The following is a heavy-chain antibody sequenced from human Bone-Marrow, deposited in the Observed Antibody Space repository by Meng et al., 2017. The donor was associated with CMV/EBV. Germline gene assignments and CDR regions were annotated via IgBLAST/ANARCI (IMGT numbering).Heavy chain of an antibody. CDR2: IYNSGST. Sequence: GSLRLSCTVSGGSVSSSSYYWSWIRQPPGKGLEWIGCIYNSGSTNYNPSLKSRVTISVDTSKNQFSLKLSSVTAADTAVYYCARGSTYSSSPFFDYWGQGTLVTVYS. D-gene: IGHD6-19*01. V-gene: IGHV4-61*01. J-gene: IGHJ4*02. CDR1: GGSVSSSSYY. CDR3: ARGSTYSSSPFFDY.